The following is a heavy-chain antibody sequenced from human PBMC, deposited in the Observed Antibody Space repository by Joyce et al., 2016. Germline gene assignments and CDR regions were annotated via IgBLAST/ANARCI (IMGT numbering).Heavy chain of an antibody. Sequence: QVQLQESGPGLVKPSETLSLTCTVSGGSISSYYWSWIRQPPGKGLEWIGYIYYSGSTNYNPSLKSRVTISVDTSKNQFSLKLSAVTAADTAVYYCARADQGYCSGGSCYSGRMFDYWGQGTLVTVSS. J-gene: IGHJ4*02. CDR1: GGSISSYY. CDR3: ARADQGYCSGGSCYSGRMFDY. CDR2: IYYSGST. D-gene: IGHD2-15*01. V-gene: IGHV4-59*01.